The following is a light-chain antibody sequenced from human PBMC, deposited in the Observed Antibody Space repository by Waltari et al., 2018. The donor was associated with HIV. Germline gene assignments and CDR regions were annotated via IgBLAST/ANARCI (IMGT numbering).Light chain of an antibody. CDR2: EVT. J-gene: IGLJ2*01. Sequence: QSALTQPPSASGSPGQSVTISCTGTNRDIGGFNYVSWYQQHPGKAPKLVISEVTKRPSGVPGRFSGSKSGTTASLTVSGLQAEDEADYYCSSYANKNGFYVVFGGGTRLTVL. CDR3: SSYANKNGFYVV. V-gene: IGLV2-8*01. CDR1: NRDIGGFNY.